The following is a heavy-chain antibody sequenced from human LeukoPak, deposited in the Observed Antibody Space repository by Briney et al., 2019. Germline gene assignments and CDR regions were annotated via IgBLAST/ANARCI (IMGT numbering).Heavy chain of an antibody. Sequence: PGGSMRLSCAASGFTFDDYAMHWVRQAPGKGLEWVSGISWNSGSIGYADSVKGRFTISRDNAKNSLYLQMNSLRAEDMALYYCAKDTAAAGRNHFDYWGQGTLVTVSS. D-gene: IGHD6-13*01. J-gene: IGHJ4*02. CDR3: AKDTAAAGRNHFDY. V-gene: IGHV3-9*03. CDR2: ISWNSGSI. CDR1: GFTFDDYA.